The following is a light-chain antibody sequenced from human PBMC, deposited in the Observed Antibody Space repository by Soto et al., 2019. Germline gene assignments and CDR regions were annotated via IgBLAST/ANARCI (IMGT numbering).Light chain of an antibody. V-gene: IGKV3-11*01. CDR1: QSVNNY. CDR2: DAS. Sequence: EIVLTQSPATLSLSPGERATLSCRASQSVNNYLVWYQQKPGQAPRALVYDASNRATGIPARFSGSGSGTEFTLTISGLEPEDFAVYYCQQRLNAPWTFGQGTKVEIK. CDR3: QQRLNAPWT. J-gene: IGKJ1*01.